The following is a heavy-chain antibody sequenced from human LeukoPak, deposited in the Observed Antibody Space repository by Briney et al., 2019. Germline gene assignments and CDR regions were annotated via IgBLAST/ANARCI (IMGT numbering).Heavy chain of an antibody. D-gene: IGHD3-10*01. CDR1: GYTFTITD. J-gene: IGHJ4*02. V-gene: IGHV1-2*02. CDR3: ARMAITMVRGVIRAPFDY. Sequence: GASVKVSCKASGYTFTITDINWVRRAPGQGLEWMGWINPNSGGTNYAQKFQGRVTMTRDTSISTAYMELSRLRSDDTAVYYCARMAITMVRGVIRAPFDYWGQGTLVTVSS. CDR2: INPNSGGT.